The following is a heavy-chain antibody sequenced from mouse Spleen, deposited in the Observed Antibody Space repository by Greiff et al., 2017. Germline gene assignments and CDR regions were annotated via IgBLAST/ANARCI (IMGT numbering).Heavy chain of an antibody. CDR1: GYTFTSYW. CDR3: ARRRGYYYAMDY. CDR2: IDPSDSYT. V-gene: IGHV1-50*01. J-gene: IGHJ4*01. D-gene: IGHD2-2*01. Sequence: QVQLQQPGAELVKPGASVKLSCKASGYTFTSYWMQWVKQRPGQGLEWIGEIDPSDSYTNYNQKFKGKATLTVDTSSSTAYMQLSSLTSEDSAVYYCARRRGYYYAMDYWGQGTSVTVSS.